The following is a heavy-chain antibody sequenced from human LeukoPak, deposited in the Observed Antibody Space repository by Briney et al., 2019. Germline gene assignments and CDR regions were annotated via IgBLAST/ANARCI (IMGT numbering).Heavy chain of an antibody. CDR1: GGTFSNYA. V-gene: IGHV1-69*13. D-gene: IGHD1-14*01. Sequence: GASVKVSCKASGGTFSNYAISWVRQAPGQWLEWMGGIIPIFGTANYAQKFQGRVTITADESTSTAYMELSSLTSEDTAVYYCAEEDNPGDAFDIWGQGTMVTVSS. CDR2: IIPIFGTA. CDR3: AEEDNPGDAFDI. J-gene: IGHJ3*02.